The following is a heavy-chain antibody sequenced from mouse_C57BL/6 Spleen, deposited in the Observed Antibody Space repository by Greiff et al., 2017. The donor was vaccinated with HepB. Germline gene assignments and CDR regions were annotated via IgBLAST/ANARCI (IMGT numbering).Heavy chain of an antibody. CDR2: ISDGGSYT. CDR1: GFTFSSYA. J-gene: IGHJ3*01. Sequence: EVQLVESGGGLVKPGGSLKLSCAASGFTFSSYAMSWVRQTPEKRLEWVATISDGGSYTYYPDNVKGRFTISRDNAKNNLYLQMSHLKSEDTAMYYCARDPQFAYWGQGTLVTVSA. CDR3: ARDPQFAY. V-gene: IGHV5-4*01.